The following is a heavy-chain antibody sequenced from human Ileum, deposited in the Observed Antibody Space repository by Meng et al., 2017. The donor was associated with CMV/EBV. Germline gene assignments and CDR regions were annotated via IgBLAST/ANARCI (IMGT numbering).Heavy chain of an antibody. V-gene: IGHV1-8*01. CDR3: VRNKYGFYM. CDR1: GYTFTSHE. CDR2: IHPNSGNT. Sequence: ASVKVSCKASGYTFTSHEIGWVRQATGQGLEWMGWIHPNSGNTGYAQKFQGRVTITRDTSISTAYMELSSLRFEDTAVYYCVRNKYGFYMWGQGTTVTVSS. J-gene: IGHJ3*02.